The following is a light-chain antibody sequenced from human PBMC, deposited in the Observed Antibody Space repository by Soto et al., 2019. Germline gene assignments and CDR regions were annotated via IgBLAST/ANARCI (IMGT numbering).Light chain of an antibody. Sequence: DIQMTQSPSTLSASVGDRVTITCRASQSISSWVAWYQQKSGKAPKLLIYKASTLESGVPSRFSGSGSGTEFTLTISSLQPDDFATYYCQQYSSYPLTFGGGTKVEIK. CDR1: QSISSW. J-gene: IGKJ4*01. CDR2: KAS. V-gene: IGKV1-5*03. CDR3: QQYSSYPLT.